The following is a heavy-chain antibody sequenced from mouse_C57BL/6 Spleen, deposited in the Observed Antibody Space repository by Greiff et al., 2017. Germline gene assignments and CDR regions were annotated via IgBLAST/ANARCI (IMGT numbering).Heavy chain of an antibody. Sequence: EVKLMESGGGLVKPGGSLKLSCAASGFTFSDYGMHWVRQAPEKGLEWVAYISSGSSTIYYADTVKGRFIISRDNAKNTLFLQMTSLRSEDTAMYYCANHYYGSSHYAMDYWGQGTSVTVSS. CDR1: GFTFSDYG. V-gene: IGHV5-17*01. J-gene: IGHJ4*01. CDR2: ISSGSSTI. CDR3: ANHYYGSSHYAMDY. D-gene: IGHD1-1*01.